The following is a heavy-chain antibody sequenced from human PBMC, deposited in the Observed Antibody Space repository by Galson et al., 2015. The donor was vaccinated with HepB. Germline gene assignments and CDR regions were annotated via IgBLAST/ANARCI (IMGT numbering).Heavy chain of an antibody. D-gene: IGHD5-24*01. Sequence: SLRLSCAASGFDFSDYSVNWVRQPPGKGLEWVSSISSRSTYIYYADSVKGRFTISRDNAKSSMFLQMDSLRVEDTAVYYCARSRREEGWFDPWGQGTLVTVSS. CDR3: ARSRREEGWFDP. V-gene: IGHV3-21*01. CDR2: ISSRSTYI. CDR1: GFDFSDYS. J-gene: IGHJ5*02.